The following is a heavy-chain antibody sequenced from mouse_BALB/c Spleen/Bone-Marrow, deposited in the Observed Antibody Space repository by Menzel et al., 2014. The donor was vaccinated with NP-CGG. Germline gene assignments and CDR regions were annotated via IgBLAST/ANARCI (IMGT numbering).Heavy chain of an antibody. CDR3: ARYRYYGSSYAMDY. D-gene: IGHD1-1*01. V-gene: IGHV14-3*02. CDR1: GFNIKDTY. Sequence: EVKLQESGAELVKPGASVKLSCTASGFNIKDTYMHWVMQRPEQDLEWIGRIDPANGNTKYDPKFQGKATITADTSSNTAYLQLSSLTSEDTAVYYCARYRYYGSSYAMDYWGQGTSVTVSS. CDR2: IDPANGNT. J-gene: IGHJ4*01.